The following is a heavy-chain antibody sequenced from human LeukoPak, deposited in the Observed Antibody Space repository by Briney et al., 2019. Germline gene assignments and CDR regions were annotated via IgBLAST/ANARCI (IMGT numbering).Heavy chain of an antibody. CDR3: ARDLWGVYTTSD. CDR1: GFTFDDYA. V-gene: IGHV3-9*01. J-gene: IGHJ4*02. CDR2: INWNSDTI. Sequence: GGSLRLSCAASGFTFDDYAMHWVRQAPGKGLEWVSGINWNSDTIDYADSLKGRFTISRDNAKNSLYLQMNSLRAEDTAVYYCARDLWGVYTTSDWGQGTLVTVSS. D-gene: IGHD1-1*01.